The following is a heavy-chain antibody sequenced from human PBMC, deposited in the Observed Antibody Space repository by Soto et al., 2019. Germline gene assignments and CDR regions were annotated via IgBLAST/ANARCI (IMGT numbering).Heavy chain of an antibody. CDR2: ISAYNGNT. V-gene: IGHV1-18*04. CDR1: GYTFNNYG. D-gene: IGHD3-22*01. Sequence: ASVKVSCKASGYTFNNYGFSWVRQAPVQGLEWMGWISAYNGNTNYAQKLQGRVTMTTDTSTSTAYMELRSLRSDDTAVYYCARVFPGITMIPERYFDYWGQGTLVTVSS. CDR3: ARVFPGITMIPERYFDY. J-gene: IGHJ4*02.